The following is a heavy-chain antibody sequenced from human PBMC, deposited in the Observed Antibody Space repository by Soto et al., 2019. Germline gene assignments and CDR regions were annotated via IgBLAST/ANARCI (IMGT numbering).Heavy chain of an antibody. Sequence: QVQLQESGPGLVKPSGTLSLTCAVSGGSISSSNWWSWVRQPPGKGLEWIGEIYHSGSTNYNPSLKSRFTISVDKSKYQFSLKLSSVTAADTAVYYCARDRIVVVPAAMKPYYYYGIDVWGQGTTVTVSS. J-gene: IGHJ6*02. CDR2: IYHSGST. CDR3: ARDRIVVVPAAMKPYYYYGIDV. CDR1: GGSISSSNW. D-gene: IGHD2-2*01. V-gene: IGHV4-4*02.